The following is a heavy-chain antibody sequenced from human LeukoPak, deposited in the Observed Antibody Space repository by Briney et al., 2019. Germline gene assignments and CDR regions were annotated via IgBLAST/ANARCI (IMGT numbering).Heavy chain of an antibody. V-gene: IGHV3-23*01. Sequence: GGSLRLSCAASGFTFINYAMNWVRQAPGKGLEWVSAISGSGGSTYYADSVKGRFTISRDNSKNTLYLQMNSLRAEDTAVYYCAKVDRSLDYWGQGTLVTVSS. CDR3: AKVDRSLDY. J-gene: IGHJ4*02. D-gene: IGHD2-2*03. CDR1: GFTFINYA. CDR2: ISGSGGST.